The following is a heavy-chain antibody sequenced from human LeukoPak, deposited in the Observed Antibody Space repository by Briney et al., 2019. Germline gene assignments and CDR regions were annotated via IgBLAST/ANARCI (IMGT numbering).Heavy chain of an antibody. CDR1: GFSLSTSGVG. Sequence: SGPTLWKPPETLTLACTFAGFSLSTSGVGVGWSRQPPGKALVWLALIYWDGDKRYSPSLKSRLTITKDTSKNQVVLTITNLDPVDTATYSCAHSVRPGYSLWFGPFFDYWGQGTLVTVSS. CDR3: AHSVRPGYSLWFGPFFDY. CDR2: IYWDGDK. D-gene: IGHD3-10*01. J-gene: IGHJ4*02. V-gene: IGHV2-5*02.